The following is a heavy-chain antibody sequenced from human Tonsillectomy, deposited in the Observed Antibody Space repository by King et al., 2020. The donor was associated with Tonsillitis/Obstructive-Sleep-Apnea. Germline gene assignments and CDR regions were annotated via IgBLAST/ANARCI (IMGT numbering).Heavy chain of an antibody. V-gene: IGHV3-23*04. D-gene: IGHD3-22*01. Sequence: QLVQSGGGLVQPGGSLRLPCAASGFTFNTYAMSWVRQAPGKGLEWVSAISSSGGSTYYADSVKGRFTISRDNSKNTLYLQMNSLRAEDTAVYYCAKNYYDSSGPRYFYYYMDVWGRGTTVTVSS. CDR2: ISSSGGST. CDR3: AKNYYDSSGPRYFYYYMDV. CDR1: GFTFNTYA. J-gene: IGHJ6*03.